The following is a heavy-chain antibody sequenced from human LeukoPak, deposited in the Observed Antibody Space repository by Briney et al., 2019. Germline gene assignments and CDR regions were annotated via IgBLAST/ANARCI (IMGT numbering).Heavy chain of an antibody. CDR2: ISGSGANT. D-gene: IGHD6-13*01. V-gene: IGHV3-23*01. CDR1: GFTFSNYA. J-gene: IGHJ6*02. Sequence: GALRLSCAASGFTFSNYAMSWVRQAPGKGLEWVSGISGSGANTYYVDSVKGRFTISRDNSKNTLYLQMNSLRAEDTAVYYCAKDRSDNSSWYCMDVWGQGTTVTVSS. CDR3: AKDRSDNSSWYCMDV.